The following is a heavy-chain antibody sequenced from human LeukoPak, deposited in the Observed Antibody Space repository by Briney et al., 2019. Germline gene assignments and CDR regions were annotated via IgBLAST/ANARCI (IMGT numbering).Heavy chain of an antibody. J-gene: IGHJ5*02. D-gene: IGHD3-22*01. Sequence: GGSLRLSCAASGFTFSSYAMGWVRQAPGKGMEYVSAISSNGGSTYYAHSVKGRFTISRDNSKNTLYLQMGSLRAEDMAVYCCARDYYDISGHNWFDPWGQGTLVTVSS. CDR3: ARDYYDISGHNWFDP. CDR1: GFTFSSYA. V-gene: IGHV3-64*01. CDR2: ISSNGGST.